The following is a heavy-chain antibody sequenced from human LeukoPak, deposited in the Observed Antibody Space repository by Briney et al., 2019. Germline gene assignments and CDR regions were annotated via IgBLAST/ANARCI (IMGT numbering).Heavy chain of an antibody. D-gene: IGHD6-19*01. J-gene: IGHJ3*02. CDR3: VANGWYALDI. CDR1: GGSISSTNW. Sequence: PSETLSLACAVSGGSISSTNWWSWVRQSPGKGLEWIGEIYHSGSTNYKPSLRSRVTISVDKSENQFSLNLSSVTAADTAVYYCVANGWYALDIWGQGTMVTVSS. CDR2: IYHSGST. V-gene: IGHV4-4*02.